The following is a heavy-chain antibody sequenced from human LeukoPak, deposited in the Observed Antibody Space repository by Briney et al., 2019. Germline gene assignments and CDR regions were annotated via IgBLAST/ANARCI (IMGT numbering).Heavy chain of an antibody. CDR1: GFTFSSYW. V-gene: IGHV3-7*04. Sequence: GGSLRLSCAASGFTFSSYWMSWVRQAPGKGLEWVANIKQDGSEKYYVDSVKGRFTISRDNAKNSLYLQMNSLRAEDTAVYYCARVWRTSSMVRGVIIPLDAFDIWGQGTMVTVSS. D-gene: IGHD3-10*01. CDR3: ARVWRTSSMVRGVIIPLDAFDI. CDR2: IKQDGSEK. J-gene: IGHJ3*02.